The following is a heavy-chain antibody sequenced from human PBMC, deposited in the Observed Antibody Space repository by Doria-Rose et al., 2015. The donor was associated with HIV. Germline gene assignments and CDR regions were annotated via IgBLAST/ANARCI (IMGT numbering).Heavy chain of an antibody. CDR1: GFSFESYA. Sequence: VQLVQSGGGLVQPGRSLRLSCVGSGFSFESYAMHWVRLAPGKGLEWVAGISWDSGAKGNADSVEGRFTISRDNAKKSVYLEMRSLRPEDTAFYYCAKAPIIGPKYYFYMDVWCKGPSRTVSS. J-gene: IGHJ6*03. CDR3: AKAPIIGPKYYFYMDV. D-gene: IGHD3-3*01. V-gene: IGHV3-9*01. CDR2: ISWDSGAK.